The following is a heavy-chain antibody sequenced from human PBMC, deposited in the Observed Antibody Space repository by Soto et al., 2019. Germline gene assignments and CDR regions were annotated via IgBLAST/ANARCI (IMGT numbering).Heavy chain of an antibody. D-gene: IGHD2-2*01. Sequence: QVQLQQWGAGLLKPSETLSLTCAVYGGSFSGYYWSWIRQPPGKGLEWIGEIDHSGSTNYNPSLKRRVTISVDTSKNQFSLKLSSVTAADTAVYYCARKVVPAARSHAFDIWGQGTMVTVSS. CDR3: ARKVVPAARSHAFDI. CDR1: GGSFSGYY. CDR2: IDHSGST. J-gene: IGHJ3*02. V-gene: IGHV4-34*01.